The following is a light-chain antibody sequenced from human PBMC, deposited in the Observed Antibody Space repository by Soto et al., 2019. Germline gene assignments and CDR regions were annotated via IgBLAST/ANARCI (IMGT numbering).Light chain of an antibody. J-gene: IGKJ1*01. CDR3: QQYGDSPWT. V-gene: IGKV3-15*01. CDR1: QGIGDT. CDR2: DTS. Sequence: EIVMTQSPSTLSVSPGEGATLPCRASQGIGDTLAWYQQKPGQTPRLLIYDTSIRATGVPARFSGSRSGTDFTLTISRLEPEDFAVYYCQQYGDSPWTLGQGTKVDIK.